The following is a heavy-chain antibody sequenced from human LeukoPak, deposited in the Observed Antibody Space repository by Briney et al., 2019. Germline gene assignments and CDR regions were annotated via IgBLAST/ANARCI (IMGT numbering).Heavy chain of an antibody. V-gene: IGHV3-23*01. D-gene: IGHD2-8*01. CDR1: GFTFSSYA. Sequence: PGGSLRLSCAASGFTFSSYAVSWVRQAPGKGLEWVSSISVSGGNTYSADSVKGRFTISRDNSKNTLYLQMNSLRAEDTALYYCAKDRSCTNDICHGDFDHWGQGTLVTVSS. CDR2: ISVSGGNT. CDR3: AKDRSCTNDICHGDFDH. J-gene: IGHJ4*02.